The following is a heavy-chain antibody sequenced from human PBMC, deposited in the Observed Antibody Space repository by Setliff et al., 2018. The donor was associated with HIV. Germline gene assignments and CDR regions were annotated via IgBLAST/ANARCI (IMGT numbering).Heavy chain of an antibody. CDR3: GSSSTWSTFDY. V-gene: IGHV4-34*01. Sequence: LSLTCAVYGGSFSAYYWTWIRQAPGKGPEWIGEVTHSGRGTNYNPSLKSRVTISVDTSKNQFSLQLRSLTAAETAVYYCGSSSTWSTFDYWGQGALVTVSS. D-gene: IGHD6-13*01. CDR2: VTHSGRGT. CDR1: GGSFSAYY. J-gene: IGHJ4*02.